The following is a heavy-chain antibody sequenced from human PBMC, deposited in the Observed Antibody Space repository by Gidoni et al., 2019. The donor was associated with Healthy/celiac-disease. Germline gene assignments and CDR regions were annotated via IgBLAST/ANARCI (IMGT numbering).Heavy chain of an antibody. CDR1: GGSISSSSYY. J-gene: IGHJ5*02. D-gene: IGHD3-22*01. V-gene: IGHV4-39*01. CDR3: ARRRYYDSSGYYAGDWFDP. Sequence: QLQLQESGPGLVKPSETLSLTCTVSGGSISSSSYYWGWIRQPPGKGLEWIGSIYYSGSTYYNPSLKSRVTISVDTSKNQFSLKLSSVTAADTAVYYCARRRYYDSSGYYAGDWFDPWGQGTLVTVSS. CDR2: IYYSGST.